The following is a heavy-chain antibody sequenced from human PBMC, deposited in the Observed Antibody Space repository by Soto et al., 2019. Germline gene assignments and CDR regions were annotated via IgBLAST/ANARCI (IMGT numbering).Heavy chain of an antibody. V-gene: IGHV3-21*01. CDR2: XXSXXSXX. J-gene: IGHJ4*01. Sequence: HACCIGLGRAAPGDSVYSQSVNGARKNQGKGLEWVSSXXSXXSXXXXXDXXXGRFTISRDNAKNSLYLQMNSLRAEDTAVYYCARKHIGDGRLGFAFWGNGTLVTASS. CDR1: GDSVYSQS. D-gene: IGHD2-21*01. CDR3: ARKHIGDGRLGFAF.